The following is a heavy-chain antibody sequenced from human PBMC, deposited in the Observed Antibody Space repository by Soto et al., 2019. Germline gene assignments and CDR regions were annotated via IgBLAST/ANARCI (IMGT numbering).Heavy chain of an antibody. V-gene: IGHV4-34*01. CDR2: INHSGSS. CDR3: ARQRSSSTPVWDMDV. Sequence: PSETLSLTCAVSGGSFSGYNWSWVRLPPGKGLEWIGGINHSGSSNYNPSLKSRVTISVDTSKNQFSLKLSSVTASDTAVYYCARQRSSSTPVWDMDVWGQGATVTVSS. CDR1: GGSFSGYN. J-gene: IGHJ6*02. D-gene: IGHD2-2*01.